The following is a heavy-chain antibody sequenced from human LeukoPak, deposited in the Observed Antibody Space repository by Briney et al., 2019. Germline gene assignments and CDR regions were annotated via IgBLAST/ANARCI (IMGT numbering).Heavy chain of an antibody. CDR2: IKEDGSQK. Sequence: GGSLRLSCAASGFTFSNYWMSWVRQAPGKGLEWVANIKEDGSQKYYVDSVKGRFTISRDNAKNSLYLQMNSLRAEDTAVYYCARILTGYDAFDYWGQGALVSVSS. V-gene: IGHV3-7*01. D-gene: IGHD3-9*01. J-gene: IGHJ4*02. CDR1: GFTFSNYW. CDR3: ARILTGYDAFDY.